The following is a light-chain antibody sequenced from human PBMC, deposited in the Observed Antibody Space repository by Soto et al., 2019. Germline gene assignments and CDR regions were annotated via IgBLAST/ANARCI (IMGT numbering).Light chain of an antibody. CDR1: QSIGLA. V-gene: IGKV3-11*01. Sequence: EIVLTQSPATLSLSPGERATLSCRASQSIGLAIAWYQHKPGQAPRLLIFDASQRATGIPARFRGSGSGTDSTLSISSLEPEDFAVYYCQQRTDRPPWTFGQGTKVDI. CDR2: DAS. CDR3: QQRTDRPPWT. J-gene: IGKJ1*01.